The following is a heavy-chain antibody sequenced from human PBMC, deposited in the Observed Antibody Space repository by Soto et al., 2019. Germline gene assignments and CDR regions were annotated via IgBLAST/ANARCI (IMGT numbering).Heavy chain of an antibody. D-gene: IGHD2-2*01. V-gene: IGHV1-69*13. CDR3: ACGDCSSTSCYPYYYYYGMDV. J-gene: IGHJ6*02. CDR1: GGTFSSYA. Sequence: SVKVSCKASGGTFSSYAISWVRQAPGQGLEWMGGIIPIFGTANYAQKFQGRVTITADESTSTAYMEMSRLRSEDTAVYLCACGDCSSTSCYPYYYYYGMDVWGQGTTVTVSS. CDR2: IIPIFGTA.